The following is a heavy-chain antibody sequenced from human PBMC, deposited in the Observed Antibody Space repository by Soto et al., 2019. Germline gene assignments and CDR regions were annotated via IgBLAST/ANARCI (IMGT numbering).Heavy chain of an antibody. CDR3: ARDRGIAVAEVWFDP. Sequence: QVQLVESGGGVVQPGRSLRLSCAASGFTFSSYGMHWVRQAPGKGLEWVAVIWYDGSNKYYADSVKGRFTISRDNSKNTLDLQMNSLRAEDTAVYYCARDRGIAVAEVWFDPWGQGTLVTVSS. D-gene: IGHD6-19*01. CDR1: GFTFSSYG. CDR2: IWYDGSNK. J-gene: IGHJ5*02. V-gene: IGHV3-33*01.